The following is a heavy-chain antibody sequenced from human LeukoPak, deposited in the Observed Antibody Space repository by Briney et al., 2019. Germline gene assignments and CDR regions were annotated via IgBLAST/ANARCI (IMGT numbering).Heavy chain of an antibody. V-gene: IGHV5-51*01. CDR3: ARRYSGSDFYSDY. D-gene: IGHD5-12*01. J-gene: IGHJ4*02. CDR2: IYPGDSDT. CDR1: GNSFTNYW. Sequence: GESLKISCKGSGNSFTNYWIGWVRQMPGKGLEWMGIIYPGDSDTRYSPSFQGQVTMSVDKSISTAYLQWSSLKASDTAMYYCARRYSGSDFYSDYWGQGTLVTVSS.